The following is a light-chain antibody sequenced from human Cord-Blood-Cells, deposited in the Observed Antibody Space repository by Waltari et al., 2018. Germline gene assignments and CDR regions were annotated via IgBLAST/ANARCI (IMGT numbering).Light chain of an antibody. CDR1: QSISRY. J-gene: IGKJ3*01. V-gene: IGKV1-39*01. CDR3: QQSYSTPFT. Sequence: DIQMTQSPSSLSAAVGDKVTITCRATQSISRYFNWYQQKPGKAPKLLIYAASSLHSGVPSRFSGSGSGTDFSLNISSLQPEDFATYYCQQSYSTPFTFRPGTKVDVK. CDR2: AAS.